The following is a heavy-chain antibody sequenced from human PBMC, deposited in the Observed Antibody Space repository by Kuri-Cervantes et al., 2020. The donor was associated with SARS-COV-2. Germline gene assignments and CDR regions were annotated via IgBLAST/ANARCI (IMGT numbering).Heavy chain of an antibody. D-gene: IGHD6-6*01. V-gene: IGHV4-39*01. CDR3: ARREIAARRLFDY. Sequence: GSLRLSCTVSGGSISSYYWSWIRQPPGKGLEWIGSIYYSGSTYYNPSLKSRVTISVDTSKNQFSLKLSSVTAADTAVYYCARREIAARRLFDYWGQGTLVTVSS. CDR2: IYYSGST. J-gene: IGHJ4*02. CDR1: GGSISSYY.